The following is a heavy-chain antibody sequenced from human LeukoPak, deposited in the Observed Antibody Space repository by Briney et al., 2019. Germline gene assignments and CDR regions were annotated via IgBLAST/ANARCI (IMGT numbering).Heavy chain of an antibody. CDR3: ARGQYYCDSSGYYPEVGSDY. V-gene: IGHV5-51*01. Sequence: GESLKISCKGFGYTFTNYWIGWVRQMPGKGLEWMGIIYPSDSDTRYSPSFQGQVTISADKSISTAYLQWSSLKASDTAMYYCARGQYYCDSSGYYPEVGSDYWGQGTLVTVSS. D-gene: IGHD3-22*01. CDR2: IYPSDSDT. J-gene: IGHJ4*02. CDR1: GYTFTNYW.